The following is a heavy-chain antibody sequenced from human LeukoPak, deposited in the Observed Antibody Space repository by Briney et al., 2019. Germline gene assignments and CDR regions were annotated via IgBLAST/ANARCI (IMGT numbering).Heavy chain of an antibody. Sequence: APVKVSCKASGYTFTSYYMHWVRQAPGQGLEWVGVINPSGGSTGYAQSFQGRVTIIRDTSTSTVSMELSSLRFEDTAVYYCARSGASSGSHWYFDLWGRGTLVTVSS. V-gene: IGHV1-46*01. D-gene: IGHD3-22*01. CDR1: GYTFTSYY. J-gene: IGHJ2*01. CDR2: INPSGGST. CDR3: ARSGASSGSHWYFDL.